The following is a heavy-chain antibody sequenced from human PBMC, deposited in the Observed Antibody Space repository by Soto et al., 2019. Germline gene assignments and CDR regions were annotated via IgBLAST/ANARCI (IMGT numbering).Heavy chain of an antibody. CDR2: ISGSGGST. CDR3: VKEDSSGWYYFDY. D-gene: IGHD6-19*01. V-gene: IGHV3-23*01. Sequence: PGGSLRLSCAASGFSFSSYAMTWVRQAPGKGLEWVSVISGSGGSTYYADSVKGRLTISRDNYKNTLYLQMNSLRAEDTAVYYCVKEDSSGWYYFDYWGQGTLVTVSS. CDR1: GFSFSSYA. J-gene: IGHJ4*02.